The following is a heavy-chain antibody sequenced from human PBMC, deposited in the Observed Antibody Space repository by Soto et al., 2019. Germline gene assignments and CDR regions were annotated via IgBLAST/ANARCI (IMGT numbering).Heavy chain of an antibody. CDR1: GYTFTGYY. J-gene: IGHJ5*02. Sequence: GASVKVSCKASGYTFTGYYMHWVRQAHGQGLEWMGWINPNSGGTNYAQKFQGWVTMTRDTSISTAYMELSRLRSDDTAVYYCARAPFRGYGSGSYYNPPWFDPWGQGTLVTVSS. D-gene: IGHD3-10*01. V-gene: IGHV1-2*04. CDR3: ARAPFRGYGSGSYYNPPWFDP. CDR2: INPNSGGT.